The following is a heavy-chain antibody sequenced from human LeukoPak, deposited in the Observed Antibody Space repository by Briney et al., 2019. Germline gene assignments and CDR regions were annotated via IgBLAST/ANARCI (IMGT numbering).Heavy chain of an antibody. Sequence: PGGSLRLSCAASGFTFSSYSMNWVRQAPGKGLEWVSSISSSSSYIYYAESVKGRFTISRDNSKNTLYLQMNSLRAEDTAVYYCARDASDAFDIWGQGTMVTVSS. CDR1: GFTFSSYS. CDR3: ARDASDAFDI. V-gene: IGHV3-21*01. CDR2: ISSSSSYI. J-gene: IGHJ3*02.